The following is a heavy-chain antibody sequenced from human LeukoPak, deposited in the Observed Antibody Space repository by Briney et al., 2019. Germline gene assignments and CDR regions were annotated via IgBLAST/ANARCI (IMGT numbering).Heavy chain of an antibody. J-gene: IGHJ3*02. Sequence: GGSLRLSCAASGFTFSDYYMSWIRQAPGKGLEWVSYISSSGSTIYYADSVKGRFTISRDNAKNSLYLQMNSLRAEDTAVYYCAGDFGLSGYNAFDIWGQGTMVTVSS. CDR3: AGDFGLSGYNAFDI. D-gene: IGHD5-12*01. CDR2: ISSSGSTI. CDR1: GFTFSDYY. V-gene: IGHV3-11*01.